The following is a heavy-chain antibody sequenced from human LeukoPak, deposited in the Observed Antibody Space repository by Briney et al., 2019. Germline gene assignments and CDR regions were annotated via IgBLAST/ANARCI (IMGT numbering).Heavy chain of an antibody. CDR2: ISGSGGST. Sequence: GGTLRLSCAASGFTFSSYGMSWVRQAPGKGLEWVSGISGSGGSTYYADSVKGRFTISRDNSKNTLYLQMNSLRGEDTAVYYCAKGLDILASPPDYWGQGTLVTVSS. J-gene: IGHJ4*02. CDR1: GFTFSSYG. CDR3: AKGLDILASPPDY. V-gene: IGHV3-23*01. D-gene: IGHD3-9*01.